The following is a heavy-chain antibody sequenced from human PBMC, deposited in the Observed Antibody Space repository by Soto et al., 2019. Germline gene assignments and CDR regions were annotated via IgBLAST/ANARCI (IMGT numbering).Heavy chain of an antibody. CDR3: ARHPSSGCHQF. Sequence: ASVKVSCKASGYAFTSYYMHWVRQAPGQGLEWMGIINPSGGSTSYAQKFQGRVTMTRDTSTSTVYMELSSLRSEDTAVYYCARHPSSGCHQFWSQGTLVTVSS. J-gene: IGHJ4*02. CDR2: INPSGGST. D-gene: IGHD3-22*01. CDR1: GYAFTSYY. V-gene: IGHV1-46*01.